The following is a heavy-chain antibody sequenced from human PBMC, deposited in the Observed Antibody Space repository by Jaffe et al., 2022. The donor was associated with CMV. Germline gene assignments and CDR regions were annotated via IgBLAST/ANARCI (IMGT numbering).Heavy chain of an antibody. CDR1: GFTFSSYA. CDR2: ISGSGGST. Sequence: EVQLLESGGGLVQPGGSLRLSCAASGFTFSSYAMSWVRQAPGKGLEWVSAISGSGGSTYYADSVKGRFTISRDNSKNTLYLQMNSLRAEDTAVYYCALWGLMVYGSFDYWGQGTLVTVSS. J-gene: IGHJ4*02. D-gene: IGHD2-8*01. CDR3: ALWGLMVYGSFDY. V-gene: IGHV3-23*01.